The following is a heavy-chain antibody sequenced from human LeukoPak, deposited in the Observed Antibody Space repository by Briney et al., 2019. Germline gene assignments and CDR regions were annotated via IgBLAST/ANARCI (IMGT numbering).Heavy chain of an antibody. Sequence: SETLSLTCTVSGGSLCIGGYFCRWILQPPGEVLEWIGYIYHSGSTYYNPSLKSRVTISVDGSKNQFSLKLSSVTAADTAVYYCARFVSGYDYYFDYWGQGTLVTVSS. CDR2: IYHSGST. D-gene: IGHD3-22*01. CDR1: GGSLCIGGYF. CDR3: ARFVSGYDYYFDY. J-gene: IGHJ4*02. V-gene: IGHV4-30-2*01.